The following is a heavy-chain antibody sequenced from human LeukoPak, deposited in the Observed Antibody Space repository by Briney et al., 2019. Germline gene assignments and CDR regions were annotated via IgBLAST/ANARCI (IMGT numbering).Heavy chain of an antibody. J-gene: IGHJ4*02. D-gene: IGHD1-26*01. CDR3: AREMPREKYSGSYDY. CDR1: GYTFTGYY. CDR2: INPHSGGT. Sequence: ASVKVSCKASGYTFTGYYMHWVRQAPGQGLEWMGWINPHSGGTNYAQKFLGRVTMTRDTSISTAYMELSRLRSDDTAVYYCAREMPREKYSGSYDYWGQGTLVTVSS. V-gene: IGHV1-2*02.